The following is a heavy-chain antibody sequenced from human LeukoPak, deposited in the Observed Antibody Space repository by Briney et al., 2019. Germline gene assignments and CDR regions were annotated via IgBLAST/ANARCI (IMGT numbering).Heavy chain of an antibody. D-gene: IGHD3-10*01. CDR1: GYSINSAFY. J-gene: IGHJ5*02. Sequence: SETLSLTCTVSGYSINSAFYWGWIRVPPGKGLEWIGSVFHRGTTYYNSSLKSRVNISIDTSKNQFSLKLNTLTAEDTAMYYCVRDGYYGSGSPGWFGPWGPGTLVIVSA. CDR3: VRDGYYGSGSPGWFGP. V-gene: IGHV4-38-2*02. CDR2: VFHRGTT.